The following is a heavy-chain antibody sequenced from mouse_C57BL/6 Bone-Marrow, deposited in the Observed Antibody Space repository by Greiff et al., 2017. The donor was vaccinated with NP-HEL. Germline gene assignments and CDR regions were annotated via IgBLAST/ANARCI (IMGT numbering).Heavy chain of an antibody. Sequence: EVQLVESGPGLVKPSQSLSLTCSVTGYSITSGYYWNWIRQFPGNKLEWMGYISYDGSNNYNPSLKNRISITRDTSKNQFFLKLNSVTTEDTATYYCAVGRVEDAMDYWGQGTSVTVSS. CDR3: AVGRVEDAMDY. D-gene: IGHD1-1*01. CDR2: ISYDGSN. J-gene: IGHJ4*01. V-gene: IGHV3-6*01. CDR1: GYSITSGYY.